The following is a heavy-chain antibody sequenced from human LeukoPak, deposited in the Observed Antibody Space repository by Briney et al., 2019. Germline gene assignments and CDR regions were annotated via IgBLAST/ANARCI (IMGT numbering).Heavy chain of an antibody. CDR3: ARIVHTTTWSPFDY. V-gene: IGHV4-59*01. D-gene: IGHD6-13*01. Sequence: SETLSLTCTVSGGSISSYYWNWIRQSPGKGLEWIGYISYSGSINYNPSLKSRVTISVDTSKNQFSLKLSSVNAADTAVYYCARIVHTTTWSPFDYWGQGTLVTVSS. CDR1: GGSISSYY. J-gene: IGHJ4*02. CDR2: ISYSGSI.